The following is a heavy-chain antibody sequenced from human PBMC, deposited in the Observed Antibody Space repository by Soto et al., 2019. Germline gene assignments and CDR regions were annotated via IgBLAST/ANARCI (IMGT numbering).Heavy chain of an antibody. D-gene: IGHD1-26*01. CDR1: GGTISSYY. CDR3: AREFSGSYLDS. J-gene: IGHJ5*01. Sequence: PSETLSLTCSVSGGTISSYYWSWIRQPPGKGLEWIGYIYYTGSTYYNPSLRSRVTISVDTSKNQFSLKLSSVTAADTAVYYCAREFSGSYLDSWGQGSLVTVSS. CDR2: IYYTGST. V-gene: IGHV4-59*06.